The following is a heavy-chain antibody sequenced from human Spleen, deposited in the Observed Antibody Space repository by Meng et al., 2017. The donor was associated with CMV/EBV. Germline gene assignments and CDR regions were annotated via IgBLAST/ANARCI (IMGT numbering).Heavy chain of an antibody. CDR2: INTNNAIP. CDR1: GYTATSYA. D-gene: IGHD3-22*01. J-gene: IGHJ4*02. CDR3: ARVHSSGYYGPNDY. V-gene: IGHV7-4-1*02. Sequence: SGYTATSYALSWVRQAPGQGLEWMGWINTNNAIPTYAQGFTERCVFSLDTSVSTTYLQISSLKAEDTAVYYCARVHSSGYYGPNDYWGQGTLVTVSS.